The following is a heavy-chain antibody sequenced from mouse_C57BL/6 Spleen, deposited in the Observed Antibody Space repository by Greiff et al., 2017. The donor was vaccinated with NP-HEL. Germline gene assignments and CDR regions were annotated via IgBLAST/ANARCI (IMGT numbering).Heavy chain of an antibody. D-gene: IGHD2-4*01. J-gene: IGHJ4*01. CDR1: GYTFTDYY. Sequence: VQLQQSGPELVKPGASVKISCKASGYTFTDYYMNWVKQSHGKSLEWIGDINPNNGGTSYNQKFKGKATLTVDKSSSTAYMELRSLTSEDSAVYYCARAPYYDYVYAMDYWGQGTSVTVSS. CDR2: INPNNGGT. V-gene: IGHV1-26*01. CDR3: ARAPYYDYVYAMDY.